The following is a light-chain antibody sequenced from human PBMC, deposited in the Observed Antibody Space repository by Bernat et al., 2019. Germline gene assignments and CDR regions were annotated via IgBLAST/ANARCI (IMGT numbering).Light chain of an antibody. CDR3: GTWDSSLSAVV. V-gene: IGLV1-51*01. Sequence: QSVLTQPPSVSAAPGQKVTISCSGTSSNIGTYYVSWYQQLPGAAPKVLIYDDNKRPSGIPDRFSGSKSGTSATLGITGLQTGDEADYYCGTWDSSLSAVVCGGGTKVTVL. J-gene: IGLJ2*01. CDR1: SSNIGTYY. CDR2: DDN.